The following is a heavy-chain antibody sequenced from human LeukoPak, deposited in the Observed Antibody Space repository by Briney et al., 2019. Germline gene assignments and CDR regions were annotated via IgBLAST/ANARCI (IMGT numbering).Heavy chain of an antibody. CDR1: GFTFSSYW. D-gene: IGHD3-10*01. CDR2: INQDGSQK. Sequence: AGGSQRLSCAASGFTFSSYWMSWVRQAPGKGLEWVANINQDGSQKYHVDSVKGRFTISRDNAKKSLYLQMNSLRAEDTAVYYCGRVGAYYGSGSYSDYWGQGTLVTVSS. CDR3: GRVGAYYGSGSYSDY. J-gene: IGHJ4*02. V-gene: IGHV3-7*01.